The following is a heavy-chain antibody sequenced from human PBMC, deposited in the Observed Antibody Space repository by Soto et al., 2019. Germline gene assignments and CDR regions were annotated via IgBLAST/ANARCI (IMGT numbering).Heavy chain of an antibody. CDR2: IYYSGST. Sequence: QVQLQESGPGLVKPSETLSLTCTVSGGSISRYYWSWIRQPPGKGLEWIGYIYYSGSTNYNPSLKSRVTISVDTSTNQFSLKVSSVTAADTAVYYCARRYGGNFDYWGQGTLVTVSS. CDR3: ARRYGGNFDY. D-gene: IGHD3-16*01. CDR1: GGSISRYY. J-gene: IGHJ4*02. V-gene: IGHV4-59*01.